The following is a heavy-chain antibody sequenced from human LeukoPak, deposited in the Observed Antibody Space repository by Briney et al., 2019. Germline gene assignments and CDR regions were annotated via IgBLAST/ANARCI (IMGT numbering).Heavy chain of an antibody. CDR2: ISGDGGTI. J-gene: IGHJ4*02. Sequence: GGSLRLSRAASGFTLRSSAMSWVRQAPGKGLEWVSAISGDGGTISYAASVRGRFTIPRDNAKNTLFLQMSSLRAGDTALYYCAKELYGNPSGYWGQGTRVTVSS. CDR3: AKELYGNPSGY. D-gene: IGHD2-8*01. V-gene: IGHV3-23*01. CDR1: GFTLRSSA.